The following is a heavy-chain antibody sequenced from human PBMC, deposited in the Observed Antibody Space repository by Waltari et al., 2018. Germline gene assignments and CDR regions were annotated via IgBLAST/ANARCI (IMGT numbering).Heavy chain of an antibody. CDR3: ARAPIRAGRTHDAFDI. V-gene: IGHV4-59*11. Sequence: QVQLQESGPGLVKPSETLSLTCTVSGCSISSHYWSWIRQPPGKGLEWIGYIYYSGSTNYTPSLKSRVTISVDTSKNQFSLKLSSVTAADTAVYYCARAPIRAGRTHDAFDIWGQGTMVTVSS. CDR1: GCSISSHY. CDR2: IYYSGST. J-gene: IGHJ3*02. D-gene: IGHD1-26*01.